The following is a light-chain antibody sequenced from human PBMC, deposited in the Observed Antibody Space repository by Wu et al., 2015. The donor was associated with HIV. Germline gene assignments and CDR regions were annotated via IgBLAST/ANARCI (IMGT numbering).Light chain of an antibody. J-gene: IGKJ2*01. CDR3: QQSIGVPYT. CDR1: QSISLF. CDR2: GAS. Sequence: DIQMTQSPSSLSASVGDRVTITCRPSQSISLFLNWYQQTPGRAPKLLIYGASRLESGVPSRFSGSGSGTDFTLTISNLQPEDFATYYCQQSIGVPYTFGQGDQAGDQT. V-gene: IGKV1-39*01.